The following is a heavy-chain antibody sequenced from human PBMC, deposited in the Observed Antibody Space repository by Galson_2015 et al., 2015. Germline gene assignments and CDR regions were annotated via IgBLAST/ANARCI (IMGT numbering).Heavy chain of an antibody. Sequence: SLRLSCAASGFTFDDYAMHWVRQAPGKGLECVSGISWNSGSIGYADSVKGRFTTSRDNAKNSLYLQMNSLRAEDTALYYCAKGGRGYYDSSGYSSAYFQHWGQGTLVTVSS. D-gene: IGHD3-22*01. J-gene: IGHJ1*01. CDR1: GFTFDDYA. CDR3: AKGGRGYYDSSGYSSAYFQH. CDR2: ISWNSGSI. V-gene: IGHV3-9*01.